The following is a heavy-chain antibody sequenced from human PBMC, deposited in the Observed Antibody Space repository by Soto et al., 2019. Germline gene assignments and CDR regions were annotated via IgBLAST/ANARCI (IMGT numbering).Heavy chain of an antibody. CDR1: GYTFTGHY. CDR3: GRGRSGQIVVFY. V-gene: IGHV1-2*02. D-gene: IGHD1-26*01. Sequence: ASVKVSCKASGYTFTGHYIHWVRQAPEQGPEWMGEIGPESGATRYAQRFQGRVTMTRDMSITTVYMELNNLSPDDSAVYYCGRGRSGQIVVFYWGQGTPVTVS. CDR2: IGPESGAT. J-gene: IGHJ4*02.